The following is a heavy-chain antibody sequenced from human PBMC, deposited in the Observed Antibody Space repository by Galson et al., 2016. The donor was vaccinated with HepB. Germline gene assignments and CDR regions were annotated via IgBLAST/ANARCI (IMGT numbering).Heavy chain of an antibody. V-gene: IGHV3-21*01. CDR3: ARVREQQLLDAFDI. CDR1: GFTFTRYT. Sequence: SLRLSCAASGFTFTRYTMNWVRQSPGKGLEWVSSISGGSSYKYYADSVKGRFTISRDNVEKSLYLQMNSLRPEDTAVYYCARVREQQLLDAFDIWGQGTMVTVSS. CDR2: ISGGSSYK. D-gene: IGHD6-13*01. J-gene: IGHJ3*02.